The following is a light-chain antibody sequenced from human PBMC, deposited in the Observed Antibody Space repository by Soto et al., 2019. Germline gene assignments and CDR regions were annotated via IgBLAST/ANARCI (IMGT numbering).Light chain of an antibody. Sequence: AIRMTQSPSSLSASTGDRVAITCRASQGISSYLAWYQQKPGKAPKLLIYAASTLQSGVPSRFSGSGSGTDFTLTISCLQSEDSATYYCLQDINYPWTFGQVTRL. V-gene: IGKV1-8*01. CDR3: LQDINYPWT. CDR2: AAS. J-gene: IGKJ1*01. CDR1: QGISSY.